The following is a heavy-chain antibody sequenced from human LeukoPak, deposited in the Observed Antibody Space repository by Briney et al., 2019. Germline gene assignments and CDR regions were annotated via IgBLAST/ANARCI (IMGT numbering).Heavy chain of an antibody. J-gene: IGHJ6*03. V-gene: IGHV4-4*07. CDR3: ARAYKGTISLNYYYYMDV. D-gene: IGHD1-7*01. CDR2: IYNTGSA. Sequence: SETLSLTCTVSGGSISSYYWSWIRQPAGKGLEWIGRIYNTGSANYNPSLKSRVTMSVDTSKSQFSLKLSSVTAADTAVYYCARAYKGTISLNYYYYMDVWGKGTTVTVSS. CDR1: GGSISSYY.